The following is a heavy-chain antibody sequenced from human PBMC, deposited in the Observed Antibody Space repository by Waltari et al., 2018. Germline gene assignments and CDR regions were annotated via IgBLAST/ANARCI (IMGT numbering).Heavy chain of an antibody. CDR2: INPNSGGT. V-gene: IGHV1-2*06. CDR1: GYTFTGYY. Sequence: QVQLVQSGAEVKKPGASVKVSCKASGYTFTGYYMHWVRQAPGQGLEWRGRINPNSGGTNYAQKFQGRVTMTRDTTISTAYMELSRLRSDDTAVYYCARGWRKWELPPNIDAFDIWGQGTMVTVSS. J-gene: IGHJ3*02. D-gene: IGHD1-26*01. CDR3: ARGWRKWELPPNIDAFDI.